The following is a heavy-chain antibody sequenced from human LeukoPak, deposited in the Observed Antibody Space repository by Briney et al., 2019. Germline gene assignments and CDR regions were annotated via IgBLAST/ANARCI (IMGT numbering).Heavy chain of an antibody. CDR2: ISSSGSYI. CDR3: VRGYCSNGVCYYYFDY. J-gene: IGHJ4*02. Sequence: GGSLRLSCAASGFTFSNYGMNWVRQAPGKGLEWVSSISSSGSYIYYADSVKGRFTISRDNAKNTVYLQMNSLRVEDTAVYHCVRGYCSNGVCYYYFDYWGQGTLVTVSS. V-gene: IGHV3-21*01. D-gene: IGHD2-8*01. CDR1: GFTFSNYG.